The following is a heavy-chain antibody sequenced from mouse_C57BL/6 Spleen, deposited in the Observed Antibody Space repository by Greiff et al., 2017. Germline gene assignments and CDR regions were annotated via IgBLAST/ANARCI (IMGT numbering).Heavy chain of an antibody. V-gene: IGHV2-5*01. Sequence: VKLMESGPGLVQPSQSLSITCTVSGFSLTSYGVHWVRQSPGKGLEWLGVIWRGGSTDYNAAFMSRLSITKDNSKSQVFFKMNSLQADDTAIYYCASHYYGSSYWYFDVWGTGTTVTVSS. CDR2: IWRGGST. D-gene: IGHD1-1*01. CDR3: ASHYYGSSYWYFDV. J-gene: IGHJ1*03. CDR1: GFSLTSYG.